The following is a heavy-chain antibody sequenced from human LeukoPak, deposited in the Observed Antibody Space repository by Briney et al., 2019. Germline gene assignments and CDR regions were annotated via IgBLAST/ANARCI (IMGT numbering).Heavy chain of an antibody. D-gene: IGHD3-10*01. CDR3: ANVQSYYYGSGSYEGY. V-gene: IGHV3-23*01. Sequence: GGSLRLSCAASGFTFSSYAMSWVRQAPGKGLEWVSAISGSGGSTYYADSVKGRFTISRDNSKNTLYLQMNSLRAEDTAVYCCANVQSYYYGSGSYEGYWGQGTLVTVSS. CDR2: ISGSGGST. CDR1: GFTFSSYA. J-gene: IGHJ4*02.